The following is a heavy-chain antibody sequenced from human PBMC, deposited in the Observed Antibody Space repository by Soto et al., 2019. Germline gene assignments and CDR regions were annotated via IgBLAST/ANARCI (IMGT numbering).Heavy chain of an antibody. V-gene: IGHV2-5*02. CDR1: GFSLSTYGVG. CDR3: EHCFLPGLGDY. Sequence: QITLKESGPTLVKPTRNLTLTCTFSGFSLSTYGVGVAWIRQPPGKALEWLALIYWDDDMRYSESLRDRLTVTKDTSKNQVDLTMTNLDTMDTGTYSYEHCFLPGLGDYVAQGTAVTFSS. CDR2: IYWDDDM. J-gene: IGHJ4*02. D-gene: IGHD7-27*01.